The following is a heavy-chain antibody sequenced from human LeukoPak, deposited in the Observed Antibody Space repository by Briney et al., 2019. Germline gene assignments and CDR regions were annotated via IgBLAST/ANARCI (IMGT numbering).Heavy chain of an antibody. J-gene: IGHJ4*02. D-gene: IGHD5-24*01. Sequence: PGGSLRLSCTASGFTFSSYAMNWVRHSPGKGLEWIGESSHNEGTHSNPSLKSRVTMSLDTSKNQFYLNLNSVTAADTAAYYCARGTDAYKLGNIWGQGTLVTVSP. CDR3: ARGTDAYKLGNI. CDR1: GFTFSSYA. CDR2: SSHNEGT. V-gene: IGHV4-34*01.